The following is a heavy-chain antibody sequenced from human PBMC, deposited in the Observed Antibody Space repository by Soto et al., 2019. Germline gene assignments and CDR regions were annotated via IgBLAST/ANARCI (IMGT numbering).Heavy chain of an antibody. CDR3: ARVDSASWLDY. D-gene: IGHD2-2*01. CDR2: IYYSGDT. J-gene: IGHJ4*02. V-gene: IGHV4-31*03. Sequence: QVQLQESGPGLVKPSQTLSLTCSVSGGSVSNGAHYWSWIRQRPGKGLEWIGYIYYSGDTQYNPSLKSRLTIYVDTSKDQFSLKLTSVTAADTAVYYCARVDSASWLDYWGQGTLVTVSS. CDR1: GGSVSNGAHY.